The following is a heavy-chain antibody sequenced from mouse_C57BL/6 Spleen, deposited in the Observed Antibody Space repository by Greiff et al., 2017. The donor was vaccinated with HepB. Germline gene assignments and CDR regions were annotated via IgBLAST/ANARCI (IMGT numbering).Heavy chain of an antibody. CDR3: AREGLITTVVADFDY. Sequence: VKLVESGAELVKPGASVKISCKASGYAFSSYWMNWVKQRPGKGLEWIGQIYPGDGDTNYNGKFKGKATLTADKSSSTAYMQLSSLTSEDSAVYFCAREGLITTVVADFDYWGQGTTLTVSS. CDR2: IYPGDGDT. CDR1: GYAFSSYW. D-gene: IGHD1-1*01. V-gene: IGHV1-80*01. J-gene: IGHJ2*01.